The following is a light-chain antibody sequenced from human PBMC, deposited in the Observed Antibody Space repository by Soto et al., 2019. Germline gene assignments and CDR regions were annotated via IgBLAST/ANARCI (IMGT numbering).Light chain of an antibody. CDR3: QQSVSSPYT. Sequence: EIVLTQSPGTLSLSPGERATLSCRASQSVSSSYLAWYQQRPGQAPRLLIYGASSRATGIPDRFSGTGSGTDFTLTIRRLEPEDFAVYYCQQSVSSPYTFGQGTKLEIK. V-gene: IGKV3-20*01. J-gene: IGKJ2*01. CDR1: QSVSSSY. CDR2: GAS.